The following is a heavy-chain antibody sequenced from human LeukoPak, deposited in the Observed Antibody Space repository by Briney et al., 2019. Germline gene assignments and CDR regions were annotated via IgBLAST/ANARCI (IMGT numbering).Heavy chain of an antibody. CDR2: ISSSSSYI. D-gene: IGHD1-14*01. V-gene: IGHV3-21*01. J-gene: IGHJ4*02. CDR1: GFTFSSYS. Sequence: GGSLRLSCAASGFTFSSYSMNWVRQAPGKGLEWVSSISSSSSYIYYADSVKGRFTISRDNAKNSLYLQMNSLRAEDTAVYYCARNQSPKNGGDYWGQGTLVTVSS. CDR3: ARNQSPKNGGDY.